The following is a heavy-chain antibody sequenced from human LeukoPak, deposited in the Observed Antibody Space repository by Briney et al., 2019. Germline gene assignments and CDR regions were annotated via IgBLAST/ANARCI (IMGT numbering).Heavy chain of an antibody. J-gene: IGHJ4*02. CDR1: GYSISSGYY. V-gene: IGHV4-38-2*02. Sequence: SETLSLTCSVSGYSISSGYYWGWIRRPPGKGLEWIGSIYQSGSTSYNPSLKSRVTISVDTSKNQFSLKLSSVTAADTAVYYCARHDRGYSGYDYWDPFDYWGQGTLVTVSS. CDR3: ARHDRGYSGYDYWDPFDY. CDR2: IYQSGST. D-gene: IGHD5-12*01.